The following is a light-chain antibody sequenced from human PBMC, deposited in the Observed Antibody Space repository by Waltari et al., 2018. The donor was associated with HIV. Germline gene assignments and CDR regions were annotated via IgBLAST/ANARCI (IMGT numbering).Light chain of an antibody. CDR1: QSISTF. Sequence: DIQMTQSPSSLPASVRDRVSITCRASQSISTFLNWYRQRPGKAPELLIYAAHSLQSGVPSRCGGSGSATEFTLTITSLQPEDVATYYCQQTYSTPHTFGQGTKVEIK. J-gene: IGKJ2*01. CDR3: QQTYSTPHT. V-gene: IGKV1-39*01. CDR2: AAH.